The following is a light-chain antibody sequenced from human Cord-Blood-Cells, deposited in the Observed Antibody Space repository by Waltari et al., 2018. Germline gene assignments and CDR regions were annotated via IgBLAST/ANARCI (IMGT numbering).Light chain of an antibody. CDR3: SSYTSSSTIVV. CDR2: DVS. V-gene: IGLV2-14*01. CDR1: SSDVGGYNY. J-gene: IGLJ2*01. Sequence: QSALTQPASVSGSPGQSITISCTGTSSDVGGYNYVSWYQQHPGKAPKLMIYDVSNRPLGVSNRFSGSKSGNTASLTISGLQAEDEADYYCSSYTSSSTIVVFGGGTKLTVL.